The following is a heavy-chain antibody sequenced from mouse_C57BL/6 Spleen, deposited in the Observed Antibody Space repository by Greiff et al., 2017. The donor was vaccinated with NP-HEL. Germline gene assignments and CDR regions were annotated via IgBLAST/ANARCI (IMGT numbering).Heavy chain of an antibody. CDR2: INPNNGGT. V-gene: IGHV1-18*01. Sequence: EVQLQQSGPELVKPGASVKIPCKASGYTFTDYNMDWVKQSHGKSLEWIGDINPNNGGTIYNQKFKGKATLTVDKSSRTAYMELRSLTSEDTAVYYCARDGSSYWYFDVWGTGTTVTVSS. J-gene: IGHJ1*03. CDR3: ARDGSSYWYFDV. D-gene: IGHD1-1*01. CDR1: GYTFTDYN.